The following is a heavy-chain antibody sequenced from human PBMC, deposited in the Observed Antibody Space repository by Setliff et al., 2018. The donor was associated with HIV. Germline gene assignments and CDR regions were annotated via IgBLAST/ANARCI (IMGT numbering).Heavy chain of an antibody. CDR2: IYYNGRVSYSEKT. Sequence: PSETLSLTCTVSGGSISRSSYFWTWIRQRPGQGLEWIGYIYYNGRVSYSEKTYYSPSLKSRVTISVDSSQNQFSLKLSSVTVADTAVYYCAGMFFYGSGSKSDFDYWGQGTLVTVSS. D-gene: IGHD3-10*01. V-gene: IGHV4-31*03. J-gene: IGHJ4*02. CDR3: AGMFFYGSGSKSDFDY. CDR1: GGSISRSSYF.